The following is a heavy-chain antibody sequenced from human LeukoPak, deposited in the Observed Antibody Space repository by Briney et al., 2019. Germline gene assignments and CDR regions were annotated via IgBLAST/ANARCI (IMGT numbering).Heavy chain of an antibody. CDR1: GFTFSSYA. CDR3: AKKTGPHYYYYYYMDV. V-gene: IGHV3-30-3*02. J-gene: IGHJ6*03. Sequence: GGSLRLPCAASGFTFSSYAMHWVRQAPGKGLEWVAVISYDGSNKYYADSVKGRFTISRDNSKNTLYLQMNSLRAEDTAVYYCAKKTGPHYYYYYYMDVWGKGTTVTVSS. CDR2: ISYDGSNK.